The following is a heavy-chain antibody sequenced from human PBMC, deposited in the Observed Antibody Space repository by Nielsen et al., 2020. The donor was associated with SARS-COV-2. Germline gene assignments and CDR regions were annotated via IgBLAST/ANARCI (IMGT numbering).Heavy chain of an antibody. V-gene: IGHV3-23*01. Sequence: GGSLRLSCAASGFTFSSYAMSWVRQAQGKGLEWVSAISGSGGSTYYADSVKGRFTISRDNSKNTLYLQMNSLRAEDTAVYYCAKDRLWFGELLLNVAFDIWGQGTMVTVSS. J-gene: IGHJ3*02. CDR2: ISGSGGST. CDR1: GFTFSSYA. D-gene: IGHD3-10*01. CDR3: AKDRLWFGELLLNVAFDI.